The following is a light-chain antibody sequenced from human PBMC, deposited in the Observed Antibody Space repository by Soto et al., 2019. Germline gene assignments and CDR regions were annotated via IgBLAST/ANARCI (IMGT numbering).Light chain of an antibody. V-gene: IGKV3-11*01. CDR2: DAY. CDR1: QSFRGL. Sequence: EVVLTQSPVSLSLFPWERAALSCRASQSFRGLLAWYQQKPGQAPRVVIYDAYNRATGIPPRFSGSGSGTDFTLTISSLEPEDSAVYYCQQRHMWPITFGQGTRLEIK. J-gene: IGKJ5*01. CDR3: QQRHMWPIT.